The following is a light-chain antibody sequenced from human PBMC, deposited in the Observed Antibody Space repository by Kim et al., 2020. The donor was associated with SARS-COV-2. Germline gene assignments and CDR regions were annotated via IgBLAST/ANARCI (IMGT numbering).Light chain of an antibody. Sequence: DVQMTQSPLSLSASIGDRVTITCRASQGVGNYVAWFQQRPGRAPKSLIYGVSTLQSGVPSKFSGSGSGTDFTLTISSVQPEDFATYYCQQYNNYPITFGQGTRVEIK. CDR1: QGVGNY. V-gene: IGKV1-16*02. CDR2: GVS. J-gene: IGKJ5*01. CDR3: QQYNNYPIT.